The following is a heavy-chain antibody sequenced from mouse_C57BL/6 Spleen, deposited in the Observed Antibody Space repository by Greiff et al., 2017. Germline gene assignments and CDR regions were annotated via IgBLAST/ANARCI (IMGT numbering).Heavy chain of an antibody. CDR3: ARGGYEGYFDV. V-gene: IGHV1-22*01. J-gene: IGHJ1*03. Sequence: EVQLQQSGPELVKPGASVKMFCKASGYTFTDYNMHWVKQSHGKSPEWIGYINPNNGGTSYKQKFKGKATLTVNKSSSTAYMELRSLTSEDSAVYYCARGGYEGYFDVWGTGTTVTVSS. D-gene: IGHD2-3*01. CDR2: INPNNGGT. CDR1: GYTFTDYN.